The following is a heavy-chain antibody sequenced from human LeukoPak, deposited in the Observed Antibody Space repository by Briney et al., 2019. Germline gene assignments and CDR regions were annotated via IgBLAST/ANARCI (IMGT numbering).Heavy chain of an antibody. V-gene: IGHV3-23*01. CDR1: GFTFSSYA. CDR2: ISGSGGST. J-gene: IGHJ4*02. D-gene: IGHD6-19*01. Sequence: PGGSLRLFCAASGFTFSSYAMSWVRQAPGKGLEWGSAISGSGGSTYYADSVKGRFTISRDNSKNTLYLQMNSLRAEDTAVYYCAKVEQQWLVPSYYFDYWGQGTLVTVSS. CDR3: AKVEQQWLVPSYYFDY.